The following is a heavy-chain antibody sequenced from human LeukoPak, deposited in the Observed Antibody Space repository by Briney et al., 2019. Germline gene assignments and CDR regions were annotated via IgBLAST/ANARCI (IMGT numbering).Heavy chain of an antibody. Sequence: PSETLSLTCTVSGYSISSGYYWGWIRQPPGKGLEWIGSIYHSGSTYYNPSLKSRVTISVDTSKNQFSLKLSSVTAADTAVYYCARDRGYSSGWSSGAFDIWGQGTMVTVSS. CDR3: ARDRGYSSGWSSGAFDI. V-gene: IGHV4-38-2*02. D-gene: IGHD6-19*01. CDR2: IYHSGST. CDR1: GYSISSGYY. J-gene: IGHJ3*02.